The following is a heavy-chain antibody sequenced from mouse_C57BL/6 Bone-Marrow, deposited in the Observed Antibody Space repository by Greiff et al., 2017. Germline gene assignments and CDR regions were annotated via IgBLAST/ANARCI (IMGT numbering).Heavy chain of an antibody. CDR3: ARLYEGNGYSYFDF. V-gene: IGHV1-82*01. D-gene: IGHD2-3*01. CDR2: IYPGDGDT. CDR1: GYAFSSYW. J-gene: IGHJ1*03. Sequence: QVQLQQSGAELVKPGASVKISCKASGYAFSSYWMNWVKQRPGKGLEWIGRIYPGDGDTNYNGKFKGKATLTADKSSSTVYMELSSLTSEDSAVYFCARLYEGNGYSYFDFWGTGTTVTVS.